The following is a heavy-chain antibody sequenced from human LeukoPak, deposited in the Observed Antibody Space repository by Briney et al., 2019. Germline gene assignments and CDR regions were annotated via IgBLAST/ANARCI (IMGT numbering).Heavy chain of an antibody. J-gene: IGHJ6*03. CDR3: ARVYAHPGQTGTSLTYYYYYIDV. Sequence: ASVKVSCKDSGYTFTSYDIKWVRQATGQELEWMAWMNPNSGNTGYAQKFQGRVTITADESTSTAYMELSSLRSEDTAVYYCARVYAHPGQTGTSLTYYYYYIDVWGIGTTVTVSS. D-gene: IGHD1-7*01. V-gene: IGHV1-8*03. CDR1: GYTFTSYD. CDR2: MNPNSGNT.